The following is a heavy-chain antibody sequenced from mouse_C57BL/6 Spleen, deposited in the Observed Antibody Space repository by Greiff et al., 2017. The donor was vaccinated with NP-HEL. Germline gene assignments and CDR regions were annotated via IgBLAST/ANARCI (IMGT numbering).Heavy chain of an antibody. J-gene: IGHJ4*01. Sequence: QVQLQQSGPELVKPGASVKISCKASGYAFSCSWMNWVKQRPGKGLEWIGQSYPGGGDTNYNGKFKGKATLTADKSSSTAYMQLSSLTSEDSAVSFCARSPYLLLRGSYYAMDYWGQGTSVTVSS. V-gene: IGHV1-82*01. CDR3: ARSPYLLLRGSYYAMDY. CDR1: GYAFSCSW. D-gene: IGHD1-1*01. CDR2: SYPGGGDT.